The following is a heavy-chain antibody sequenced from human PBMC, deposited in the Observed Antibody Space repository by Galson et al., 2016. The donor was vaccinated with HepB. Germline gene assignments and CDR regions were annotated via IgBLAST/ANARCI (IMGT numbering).Heavy chain of an antibody. J-gene: IGHJ6*02. CDR3: ARPRRWPQYYYGLDV. CDR1: GFTFATYP. D-gene: IGHD5-24*01. V-gene: IGHV3-23*01. CDR2: IRGSGGGI. Sequence: SLRLSCVGSGFTFATYPMSWVRQAPGKGLEWVSGIRGSGGGIDYADSVKGRFTISRDNSKNTLYLQMSSLRAEDTAVYYCARPRRWPQYYYGLDVWGQGTTVTVSS.